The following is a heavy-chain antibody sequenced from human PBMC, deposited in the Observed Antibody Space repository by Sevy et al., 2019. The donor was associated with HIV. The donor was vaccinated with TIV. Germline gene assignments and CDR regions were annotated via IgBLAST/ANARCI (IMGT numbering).Heavy chain of an antibody. D-gene: IGHD3-9*01. CDR3: ARERGSNILTLGLDF. J-gene: IGHJ4*02. CDR2: IHASGST. Sequence: SETLSLTCTVSAGSISSDSYFWNWIRQPAGKELEWIGRIHASGSTIYNPSLKSRVTMSVDKSKSQFSLRLTSVTAADSAVYFCARERGSNILTLGLDFWGQGSLVTVSS. CDR1: AGSISSDSYF. V-gene: IGHV4-61*02.